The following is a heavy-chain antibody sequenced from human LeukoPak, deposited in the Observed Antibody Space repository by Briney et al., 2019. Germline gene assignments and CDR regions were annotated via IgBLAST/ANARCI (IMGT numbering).Heavy chain of an antibody. V-gene: IGHV3-23*01. CDR2: ISGSGGST. CDR1: GFTFSSYG. D-gene: IGHD3-10*01. CDR3: AKDKFLWFGGDANYYMDV. J-gene: IGHJ6*03. Sequence: SGGSLRLSCAASGFTFSSYGMSWVRQAPGKGLEWVSAISGSGGSTYYADSVKGRFTISRDNSKNTLYLQMNSLRAEDTAVYYCAKDKFLWFGGDANYYMDVWGKGTTVTVSS.